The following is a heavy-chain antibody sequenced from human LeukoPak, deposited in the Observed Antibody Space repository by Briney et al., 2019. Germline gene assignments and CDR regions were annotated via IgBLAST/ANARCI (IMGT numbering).Heavy chain of an antibody. J-gene: IGHJ4*02. D-gene: IGHD3-9*01. Sequence: PSETLSLTCTVSGGSISSYYWSWIRQPAGKGLEWIGRIYTSGSTNYNPSLKSRVTMSVDTSKNQFSLKLSSVTAADTAVYYCARGRADILTGYYKDYWGQGTLVTVSS. CDR3: ARGRADILTGYYKDY. V-gene: IGHV4-4*07. CDR2: IYTSGST. CDR1: GGSISSYY.